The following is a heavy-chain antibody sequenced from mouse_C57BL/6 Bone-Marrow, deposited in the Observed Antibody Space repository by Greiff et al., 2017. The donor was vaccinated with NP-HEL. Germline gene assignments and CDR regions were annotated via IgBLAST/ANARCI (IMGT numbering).Heavy chain of an antibody. CDR1: GYSFTGYY. CDR2: INPSTGGT. J-gene: IGHJ4*01. D-gene: IGHD1-1*02. Sequence: VQLQQSGPELVKPGASVKISCKASGYSFTGYYMNWVKQSPEKSLEWIGEINPSTGGTTYNQKFKAKATLTVDKSSSTAYMQLKSLTSEDSAVYYCARSNYAPYYYAMDYWGQGTSVTVSS. CDR3: ARSNYAPYYYAMDY. V-gene: IGHV1-42*01.